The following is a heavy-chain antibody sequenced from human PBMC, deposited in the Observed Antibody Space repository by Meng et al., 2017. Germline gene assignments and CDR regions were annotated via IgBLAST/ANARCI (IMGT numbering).Heavy chain of an antibody. J-gene: IGHJ4*02. CDR1: GFTFSSYA. CDR2: ISGSGGST. D-gene: IGHD3-10*01. Sequence: GGPLRLSCAASGFTFSSYAMSWVRQAPGKGLEWVSAISGSGGSTYYADSVKGRFTISRDNSKNTLYLQMNSLRAEDTAVYYCAKDPFGSGSYSDYWGQGTLVTVSS. CDR3: AKDPFGSGSYSDY. V-gene: IGHV3-23*01.